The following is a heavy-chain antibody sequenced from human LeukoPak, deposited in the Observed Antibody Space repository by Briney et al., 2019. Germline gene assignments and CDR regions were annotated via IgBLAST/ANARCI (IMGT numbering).Heavy chain of an antibody. Sequence: SVKVSCKTSGDIVSMYGIFWVRQAPGQGLEWMGGIIPVFGTTNYAQKFQGRVTITADGSTNTAYMELSSLGSEDTAVYFCATEGGRYFIEDWGQGTLVTASS. CDR2: IIPVFGTT. CDR1: GDIVSMYG. CDR3: ATEGGRYFIED. V-gene: IGHV1-69*13. D-gene: IGHD1-26*01. J-gene: IGHJ4*02.